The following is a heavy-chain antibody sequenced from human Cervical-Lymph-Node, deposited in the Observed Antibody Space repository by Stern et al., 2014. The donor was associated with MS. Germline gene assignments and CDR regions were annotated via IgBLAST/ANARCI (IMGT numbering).Heavy chain of an antibody. CDR2: ISYDGAHK. Sequence: VQLVQSGGGVVQPGRSLKLSCEASGFTFSDYGIHWVRQAPGKWLEWVAVISYDGAHKYYTDSVKGRVTISRDNSKNTVFLQMKNLRSEDTAIYYCAKDLGGNAFDYWGQGTRVTVTS. D-gene: IGHD4-23*01. CDR1: GFTFSDYG. CDR3: AKDLGGNAFDY. V-gene: IGHV3-30*18. J-gene: IGHJ4*02.